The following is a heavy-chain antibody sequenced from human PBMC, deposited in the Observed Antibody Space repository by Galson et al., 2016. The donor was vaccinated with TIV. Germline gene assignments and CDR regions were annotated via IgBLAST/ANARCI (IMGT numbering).Heavy chain of an antibody. CDR1: GYTFTDYY. D-gene: IGHD2-15*01. V-gene: IGHV1-2*04. J-gene: IGHJ3*01. Sequence: SVKVSCKASGYTFTDYYIHWVRQAPGHGLEWMGWINPTSGGTLFARKLQGWVTLTRDTSINTAYMELSRLKSGDTSVYYCAKVAATADGFDVWGQGTMVTVAS. CDR2: INPTSGGT. CDR3: AKVAATADGFDV.